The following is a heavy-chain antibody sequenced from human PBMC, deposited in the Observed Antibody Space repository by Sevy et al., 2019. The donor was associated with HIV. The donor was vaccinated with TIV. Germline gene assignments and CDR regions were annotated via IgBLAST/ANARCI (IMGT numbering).Heavy chain of an antibody. CDR1: GRTLTQVS. Sequence: SVKVSCKVSGRTLTQVSIHWVRQAPGKGPEWMGTFDPEDDEKIYAQKFQGRVTMTEDTSTDTAYMELSRLRSEDTAVYYCATTKDYYESSGYPFDYWGQGTLVTVSS. J-gene: IGHJ4*02. V-gene: IGHV1-24*01. D-gene: IGHD5-12*01. CDR3: ATTKDYYESSGYPFDY. CDR2: FDPEDDEK.